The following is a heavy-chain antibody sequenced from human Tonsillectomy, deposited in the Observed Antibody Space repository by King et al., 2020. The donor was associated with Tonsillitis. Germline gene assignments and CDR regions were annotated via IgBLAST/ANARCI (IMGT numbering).Heavy chain of an antibody. V-gene: IGHV3-13*05. CDR1: GFTFTTHD. CDR2: IIPAGDP. J-gene: IGHJ2*01. CDR3: ARELGPPVGPPGDWYFDL. Sequence: VQLVESGGGLVQPGGSLRLSCAASGFTFTTHDMHWVRQTAGEGLQWVAGIIPAGDPYYPGSVKGRFTISRENAKNSLYLQMDGLTVEDTAVYYCARELGPPVGPPGDWYFDLWGRGTLVTVSS. D-gene: IGHD1-26*01.